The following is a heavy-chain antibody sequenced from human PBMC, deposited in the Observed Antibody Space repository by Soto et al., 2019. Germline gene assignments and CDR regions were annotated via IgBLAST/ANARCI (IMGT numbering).Heavy chain of an antibody. CDR1: GYIFTGYF. J-gene: IGHJ4*03. CDR3: ARWGYGSNSLEF. D-gene: IGHD4-17*01. CDR2: ITPNSGDT. Sequence: ASVKVSCKTSGYIFTGYFIHWVRQTPGQGLQWLGRITPNSGDTKYGQTFQGRVTLTRDTSASTAYMELSGLRADDTALYYCARWGYGSNSLEFWGQGTLVTVSS. V-gene: IGHV1-2*06.